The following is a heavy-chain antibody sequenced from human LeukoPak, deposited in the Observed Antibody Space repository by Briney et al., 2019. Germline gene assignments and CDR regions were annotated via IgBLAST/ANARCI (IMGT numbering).Heavy chain of an antibody. D-gene: IGHD3-10*01. J-gene: IGHJ5*02. CDR2: IYHSGST. V-gene: IGHV4-30-2*01. Sequence: SQTLSLTCAVSGGSISSGGYSWSWLRQPQGQGLEGIGYIYHSGSTYYNPSLKSRVTISVGRSKNQFSLKLSSVTAADTAVYYCARGRTYGSGSRGWFDPWGQGTLVTVSS. CDR1: GGSISSGGYS. CDR3: ARGRTYGSGSRGWFDP.